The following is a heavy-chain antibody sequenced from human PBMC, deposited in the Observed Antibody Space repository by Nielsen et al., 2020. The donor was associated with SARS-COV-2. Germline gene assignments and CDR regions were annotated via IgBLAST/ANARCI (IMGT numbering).Heavy chain of an antibody. J-gene: IGHJ4*02. Sequence: GESLKISCAASGFTFSNAWMSWVRQAPGKGLEWVSYISSSGSTIYYADSVKGRFTISRDNAKNSLYLQMNSLRAEDTAVYYCASLITMIGWGQGTLVTVSS. CDR1: GFTFSNAW. V-gene: IGHV3-11*04. CDR3: ASLITMIG. D-gene: IGHD3-22*01. CDR2: ISSSGSTI.